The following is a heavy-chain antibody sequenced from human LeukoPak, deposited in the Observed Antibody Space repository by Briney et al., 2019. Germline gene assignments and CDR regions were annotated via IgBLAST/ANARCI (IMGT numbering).Heavy chain of an antibody. CDR3: AYSSGWDAEYFQH. J-gene: IGHJ1*01. D-gene: IGHD6-25*01. Sequence: SETLSLTCTVSGASISSHYWSWIRQPPGKGLEWIGYIYFSGSTNYNPSLKSRVTISVDTSKNQFSLKLSSVNAADTAVYYCAYSSGWDAEYFQHWGQGTLVTVSS. CDR1: GASISSHY. V-gene: IGHV4-59*11. CDR2: IYFSGST.